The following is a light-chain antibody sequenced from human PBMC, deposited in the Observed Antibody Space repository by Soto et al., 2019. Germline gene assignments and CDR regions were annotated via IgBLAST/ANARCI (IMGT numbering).Light chain of an antibody. J-gene: IGLJ2*01. V-gene: IGLV8-61*01. CDR2: STN. CDR1: SGSVSTVHY. CDR3: VLYMGSDVV. Sequence: QAVVTQEPSFSVSPGGTVTLTCGLDSGSVSTVHYPSWYRQTPGQAPRTLIYSTNSRSSGVPDRFSCSILGNKSALTVTGAQADDESAYFCVLYMGSDVVFGGGTKLTVL.